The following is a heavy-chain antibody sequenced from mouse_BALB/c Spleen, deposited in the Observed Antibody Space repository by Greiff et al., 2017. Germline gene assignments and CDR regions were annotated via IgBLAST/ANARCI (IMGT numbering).Heavy chain of an antibody. CDR1: GFAFSSYD. V-gene: IGHV5-12-1*01. CDR3: ARHAHAGLRRAWFAY. Sequence: EVQGVESGGGLVKPGGSLKLSCAASGFAFSSYDMSWVRQTPEKRLEWVAYISSGGGSTYYPDTVKGRFTISRDNAKNTMYLQMSSLKSEDTAMYYCARHAHAGLRRAWFAYWGQGTLVTVSA. D-gene: IGHD2-4*01. CDR2: ISSGGGST. J-gene: IGHJ3*01.